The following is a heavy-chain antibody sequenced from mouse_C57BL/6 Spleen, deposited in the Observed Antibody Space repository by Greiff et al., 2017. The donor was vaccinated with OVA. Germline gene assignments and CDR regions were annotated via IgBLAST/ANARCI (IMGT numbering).Heavy chain of an antibody. Sequence: EVQLQQSGPGLVKPSQSLSLTCSVTGYSITSGYYWNWIRQFPGNKLEWMGYISYDGSNNYNPSLKNRISITRDTSKNQFFLKLNSVTTEDTATYYCARGVYGNPFGYWGQGTLVTVSA. CDR3: ARGVYGNPFGY. J-gene: IGHJ3*02. CDR1: GYSITSGYY. V-gene: IGHV3-6*01. D-gene: IGHD2-1*01. CDR2: ISYDGSN.